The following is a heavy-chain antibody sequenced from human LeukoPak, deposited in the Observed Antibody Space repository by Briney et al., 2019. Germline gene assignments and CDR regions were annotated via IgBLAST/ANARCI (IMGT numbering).Heavy chain of an antibody. D-gene: IGHD3-22*01. CDR2: IYTSGST. J-gene: IGHJ5*02. Sequence: SQTLSLTCTVCGCSISSGSYHWLCIRQPAGKGLEWIGRIYTSGSTNYNPSLKSRVTISVDTSKNQFSLKLSSVTAAETAVYYCARNSYDSSGYSRPNWFDPWGQGTLVTVSS. CDR1: GCSISSGSYH. V-gene: IGHV4-61*02. CDR3: ARNSYDSSGYSRPNWFDP.